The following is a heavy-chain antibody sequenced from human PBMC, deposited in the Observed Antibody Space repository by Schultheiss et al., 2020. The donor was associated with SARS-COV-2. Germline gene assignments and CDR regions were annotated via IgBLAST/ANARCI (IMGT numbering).Heavy chain of an antibody. Sequence: SETLSLTCTVSGGSISSGEYYWSWIRQPPGKGLEWIGRIYTSGSTYYNPSLKSRVTISVDTSKNQFSLKLSSVTAADTAVYYCARATGTTLGYYYYMDVWGKGTTVTVSS. CDR3: ARATGTTLGYYYYMDV. CDR1: GGSISSGEYY. V-gene: IGHV4-30-4*02. CDR2: IYTSGST. D-gene: IGHD1-7*01. J-gene: IGHJ6*03.